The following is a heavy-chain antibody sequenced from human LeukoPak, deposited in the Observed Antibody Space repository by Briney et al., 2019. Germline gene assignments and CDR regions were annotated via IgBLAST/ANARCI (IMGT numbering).Heavy chain of an antibody. CDR2: IYPGDSGT. CDR1: GYSFTSYW. J-gene: IGHJ4*02. CDR3: AITTVAGGIEFDY. Sequence: GESLKISCKGSGYSFTSYWIGWVRQMPGKGLEGMGIIYPGDSGTRYSPSFQGQVTISADKSISTAYLQWSSLKASDTAMYYCAITTVAGGIEFDYWGQGTLVTVSS. V-gene: IGHV5-51*01. D-gene: IGHD6-19*01.